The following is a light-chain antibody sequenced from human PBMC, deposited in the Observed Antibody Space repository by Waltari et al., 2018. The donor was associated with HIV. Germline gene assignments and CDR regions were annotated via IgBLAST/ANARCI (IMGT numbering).Light chain of an antibody. V-gene: IGLV2-8*01. CDR3: SSYTDFNTPHV. CDR1: SPDISRYDY. CDR2: EVN. J-gene: IGLJ1*01. Sequence: QSALTQPPSASGSLGQSVTISCTGTSPDISRYDYVSWYQQHPGKAPKLLIYEVNKRPSGVPDRFSASRSDNRASLTVSGLQYEDEAEYYCSSYTDFNTPHVFGTGTKVTVL.